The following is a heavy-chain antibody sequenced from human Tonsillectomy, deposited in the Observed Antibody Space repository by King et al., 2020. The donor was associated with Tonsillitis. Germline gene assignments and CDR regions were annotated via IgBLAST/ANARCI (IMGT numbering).Heavy chain of an antibody. V-gene: IGHV4-30-2*01. CDR1: GGSISSGGYS. CDR2: IYHSGST. CDR3: ARDHYAYGMDV. J-gene: IGHJ6*02. D-gene: IGHD2-2*01. Sequence: QLQESGSGLVKPSQTLSLTCAVSGGSISSGGYSWSWIRQPPGKGLEWIGYIYHSGSTYYNPSLKSRVTISVDRSKNQFSLKLSSVTAADTAVYYCARDHYAYGMDVWGQGTTVTVSS.